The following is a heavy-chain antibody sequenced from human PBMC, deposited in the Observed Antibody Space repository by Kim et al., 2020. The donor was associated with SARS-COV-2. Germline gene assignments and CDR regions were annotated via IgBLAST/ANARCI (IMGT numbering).Heavy chain of an antibody. CDR3: ARGFFIDV. V-gene: IGHV6-1*01. CDR1: GDSVSSNSGA. Sequence: SQTLSLTCAISGDSVSSNSGAWNWSRQSPSRGLEWLGRTYYRSKWYNDYAASVKSRIIINPDASKNQFYLQLNSVTPEDTAVYYCARGFFIDVWGKGTTVTVSS. D-gene: IGHD3-3*01. CDR2: TYYRSKWYN. J-gene: IGHJ6*03.